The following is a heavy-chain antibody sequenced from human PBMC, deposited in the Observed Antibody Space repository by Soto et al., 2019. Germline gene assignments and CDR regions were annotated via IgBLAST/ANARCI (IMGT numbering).Heavy chain of an antibody. CDR3: ARPRPNFGAVDS. CDR1: GYSITSSTF. D-gene: IGHD3-10*01. J-gene: IGHJ4*02. CDR2: IHLGGTT. Sequence: PSETLSLTCAVSGYSITSSTFWGWIRQPPGKGLEWIGSIHLGGTTYYDPSLKSRVTILLDTSRNEFSLKLSSVTAADTAVYYCARPRPNFGAVDSWGQRALVTVSS. V-gene: IGHV4-38-2*01.